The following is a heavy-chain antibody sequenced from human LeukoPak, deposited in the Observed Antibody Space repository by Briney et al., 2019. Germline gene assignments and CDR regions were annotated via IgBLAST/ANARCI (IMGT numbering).Heavy chain of an antibody. CDR3: AKEKGYYFDY. V-gene: IGHV3-23*01. J-gene: IGHJ4*02. Sequence: GGSLRLSCAASGFTFSSYAMSWVRQAPGKGLEWVSAISGSGGSTYYADSVKGRFTISRDNSKNTLYLQMNSLSAKETAVYYCAKEKGYYFDYWGQGTLVTVSS. CDR1: GFTFSSYA. CDR2: ISGSGGST.